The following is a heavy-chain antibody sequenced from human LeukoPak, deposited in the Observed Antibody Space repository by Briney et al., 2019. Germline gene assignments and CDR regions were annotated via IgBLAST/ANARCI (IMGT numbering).Heavy chain of an antibody. Sequence: GGPLRLSCAASGFTFSSYSMNWVRQAPGKGLEWVLSISSSSSYIYYADSVKGRFTISRDNAKNSLYLQMNSLRAEDTAVYYCARDVVVVPAAICLDYWGQGTLVTVSS. V-gene: IGHV3-21*01. CDR2: ISSSSSYI. CDR3: ARDVVVVPAAICLDY. CDR1: GFTFSSYS. D-gene: IGHD2-2*02. J-gene: IGHJ4*02.